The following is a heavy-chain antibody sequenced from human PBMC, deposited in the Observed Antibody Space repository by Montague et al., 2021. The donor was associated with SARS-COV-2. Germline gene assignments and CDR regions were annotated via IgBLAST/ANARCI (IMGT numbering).Heavy chain of an antibody. V-gene: IGHV4-4*07. Sequence: SETLSLTCTVSGGSISGYYWNWIRQPAGKGLEWIGRIYTTGSTNYNPSLKSRVTMSVDTSKNQFSLKLTSVTAADTAVYYCARDVVLCPYCFDYWGQGALVAVSS. CDR2: IYTTGST. CDR1: GGSISGYY. CDR3: ARDVVLCPYCFDY. D-gene: IGHD2-21*01. J-gene: IGHJ4*02.